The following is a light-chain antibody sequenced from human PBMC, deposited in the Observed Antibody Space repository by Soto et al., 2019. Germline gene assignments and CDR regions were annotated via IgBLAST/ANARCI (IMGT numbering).Light chain of an antibody. CDR2: DDH. V-gene: IGLV1-51*01. Sequence: QSVLTQPPSVSAAPGQKVTISCSGSSSNIGRYYVSWYRQLPGTAPKVLIYDDHKRPSRIPDRFSGAKSGTSATLGITGLQTGDEAYYDCGTWDSLSGGAVFGGGTQLTVL. CDR1: SSNIGRYY. J-gene: IGLJ7*01. CDR3: GTWDSLSGGAV.